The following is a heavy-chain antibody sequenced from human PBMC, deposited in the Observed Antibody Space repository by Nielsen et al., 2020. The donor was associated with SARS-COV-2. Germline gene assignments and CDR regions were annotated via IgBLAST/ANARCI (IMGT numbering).Heavy chain of an antibody. CDR3: ARYSSWLRGWFDP. CDR1: GFTFSDYY. CDR2: ISSSGSTI. D-gene: IGHD6-13*01. Sequence: GESLKISCAASGFTFSDYYMSWIRQAPGKGLEWVSYISSSGSTIYYADSVKGRFTISRDNAKNSLYLQMNSLRAEDTAVYYCARYSSWLRGWFDPWGQGTLVTVSS. V-gene: IGHV3-11*04. J-gene: IGHJ5*02.